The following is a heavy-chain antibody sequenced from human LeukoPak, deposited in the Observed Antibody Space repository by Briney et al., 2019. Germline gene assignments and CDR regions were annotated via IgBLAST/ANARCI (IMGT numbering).Heavy chain of an antibody. Sequence: GGSLRLSCAASGFTFSNYWMSWVRQAPGNEPEWVANIKEDESEKNYVDSVKGRFTISRDSAKNSLYLQMNSLRAEDTAVYYCARVTSGSSYRPFDYWGQGTLVTVSS. CDR1: GFTFSNYW. J-gene: IGHJ4*02. V-gene: IGHV3-7*01. CDR2: IKEDESEK. CDR3: ARVTSGSSYRPFDY. D-gene: IGHD3-10*01.